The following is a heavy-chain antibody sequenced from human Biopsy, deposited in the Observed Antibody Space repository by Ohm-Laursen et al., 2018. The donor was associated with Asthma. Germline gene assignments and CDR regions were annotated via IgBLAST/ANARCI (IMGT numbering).Heavy chain of an antibody. CDR2: INYSGST. D-gene: IGHD2-8*01. Sequence: TPSLTCTVSGGSLSSGPYHWSWVRQHPGKGLEWIGYINYSGSTFYSPSLESRVTVSVDTSKNQFSLKLSSVTAADTAVYYCARDLSGYCTSSACYGFDSWGQGTLVTVSS. CDR3: ARDLSGYCTSSACYGFDS. J-gene: IGHJ5*01. CDR1: GGSLSSGPYH. V-gene: IGHV4-31*03.